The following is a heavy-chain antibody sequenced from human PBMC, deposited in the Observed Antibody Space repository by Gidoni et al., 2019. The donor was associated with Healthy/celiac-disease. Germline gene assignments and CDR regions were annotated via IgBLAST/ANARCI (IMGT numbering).Heavy chain of an antibody. CDR2: INHGGST. J-gene: IGHJ4*02. CDR3: ARRDYYDSSGYSSDY. CDR1: GWSFSGYY. Sequence: QVQLQQWGAGLLKPSETLSLTCAVYGWSFSGYYWSWIRQPPGKGLEWIGEINHGGSTNYNPSLKSRVTISVDTSKNQFSLKLSSVTAADTAVYYCARRDYYDSSGYSSDYWGQGTLVTVSS. D-gene: IGHD3-22*01. V-gene: IGHV4-34*01.